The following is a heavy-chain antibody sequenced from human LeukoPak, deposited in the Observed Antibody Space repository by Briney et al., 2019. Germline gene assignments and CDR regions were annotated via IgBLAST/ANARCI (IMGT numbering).Heavy chain of an antibody. D-gene: IGHD1-26*01. CDR1: GGSISSYY. J-gene: IGHJ3*02. V-gene: IGHV4-59*08. CDR2: IYYSGST. Sequence: SETLSLTCTVSGGSISSYYWSWIRQPPGRGLEWIGYIYYSGSTNYNPSLKSRVTISVDTSKNQFSLKLSSVTAADTAVYYCARAPPSREPGAFDIWGQGTMVTVSS. CDR3: ARAPPSREPGAFDI.